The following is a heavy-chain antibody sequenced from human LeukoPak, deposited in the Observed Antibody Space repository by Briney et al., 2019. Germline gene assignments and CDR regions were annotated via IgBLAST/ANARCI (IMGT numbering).Heavy chain of an antibody. V-gene: IGHV4-61*02. Sequence: PSETLSLTCTVSGGSISSGSYYWSWIRQPAGKGLEWIGRFYASGRTNYNPSLKSRVTISVDTSKNQFSLKLSSVTAADTAVYYCARGPFSYDSSQYFDYWGQGTLVTVSS. J-gene: IGHJ4*02. D-gene: IGHD3-22*01. CDR1: GGSISSGSYY. CDR2: FYASGRT. CDR3: ARGPFSYDSSQYFDY.